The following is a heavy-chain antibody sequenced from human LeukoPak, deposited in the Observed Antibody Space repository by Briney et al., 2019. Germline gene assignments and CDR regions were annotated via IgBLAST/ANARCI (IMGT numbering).Heavy chain of an antibody. CDR1: GFTFSVYK. D-gene: IGHD6-13*01. Sequence: PGGSLRLSCAASGFTFSVYKMNWVRQAPGKGLEWVSSISSSGGTIYYADSVMGRFTIFRDNAKNSLYLQMNSLRAEDTAVYYCVREDSSRWYPALSQTCDPGVGPDWFDPWGQGTLVTVSS. CDR3: VREDSSRWYPALSQTCDPGVGPDWFDP. J-gene: IGHJ5*02. CDR2: ISSSGGTI. V-gene: IGHV3-48*03.